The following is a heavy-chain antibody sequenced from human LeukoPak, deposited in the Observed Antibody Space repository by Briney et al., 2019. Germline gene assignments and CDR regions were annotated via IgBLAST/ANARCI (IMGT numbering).Heavy chain of an antibody. V-gene: IGHV4-34*01. CDR1: GGSFSGYY. CDR2: INHSGST. J-gene: IGHJ4*02. D-gene: IGHD3-16*02. CDR3: ARAGGELSPLDYFDY. Sequence: SETLSLTCAVYGGSFSGYYWSWIRQPPGKGLEWIGEINHSGSTNYNSSLKSRVTISVDTSKNLFSLKLSSVTAADTAVYYCARAGGELSPLDYFDYWGQGTLVTVSS.